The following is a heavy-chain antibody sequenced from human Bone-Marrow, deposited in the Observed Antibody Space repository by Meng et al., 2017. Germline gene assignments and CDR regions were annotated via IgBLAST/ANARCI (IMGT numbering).Heavy chain of an antibody. J-gene: IGHJ3*02. V-gene: IGHV3-30*04. CDR3: TTGFHCSGGSCYSAGAFDI. CDR1: GFTFSSYA. Sequence: GESLKISCAASGFTFSSYAMHWVRQAPGKGLEWVAVISYDGSNKYYADSVKGRFTISRDNSKNTLYLQMNSLKTEDTAVYYCTTGFHCSGGSCYSAGAFDIWGQGTMVTVSS. CDR2: ISYDGSNK. D-gene: IGHD2-15*01.